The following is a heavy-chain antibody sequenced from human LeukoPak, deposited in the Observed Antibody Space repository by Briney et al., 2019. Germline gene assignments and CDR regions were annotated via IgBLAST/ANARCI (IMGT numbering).Heavy chain of an antibody. J-gene: IGHJ4*02. Sequence: PGGSLRLSWAGSGFTFSKSDFNWVRQAPGKGLEWISALSGRDGSPYYPDSVKGRFTISRDTSTNTLYLQMNSLAVDDTATYDCVKDAPLSYDSLTGYGPPHPDSWGQGTLVIVAS. CDR2: LSGRDGSP. CDR1: GFTFSKSD. D-gene: IGHD3-9*01. V-gene: IGHV3-23*01. CDR3: VKDAPLSYDSLTGYGPPHPDS.